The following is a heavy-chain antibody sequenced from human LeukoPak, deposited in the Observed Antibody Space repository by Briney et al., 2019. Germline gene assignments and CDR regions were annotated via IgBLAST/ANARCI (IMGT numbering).Heavy chain of an antibody. CDR3: ARVVLRLAGNDY. J-gene: IGHJ4*02. Sequence: VGSLRLSSAPSGFTFSIYSMRGVPQAPGEGVWRGSRINSDGRSPSSTHSLKGGFTISRDNAKNTLYLQMNSLRAEDTAVYYCARVVLRLAGNDYWGQGTLVTVSS. V-gene: IGHV3-74*01. CDR2: INSDGRSP. D-gene: IGHD4-23*01. CDR1: GFTFSIYS.